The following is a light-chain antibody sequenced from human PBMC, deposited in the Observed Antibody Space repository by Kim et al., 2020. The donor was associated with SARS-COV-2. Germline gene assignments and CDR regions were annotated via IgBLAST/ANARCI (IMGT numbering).Light chain of an antibody. Sequence: SPGEGASLSCRASESVGSKYLAWYQQKPGQAPRLLIYNASSRATGISDRFSGSGSETYFTLTISRLEPDDFAVYYCQQYGGSPRPFGQGTKVDIK. CDR2: NAS. CDR3: QQYGGSPRP. CDR1: ESVGSKY. J-gene: IGKJ1*01. V-gene: IGKV3-20*01.